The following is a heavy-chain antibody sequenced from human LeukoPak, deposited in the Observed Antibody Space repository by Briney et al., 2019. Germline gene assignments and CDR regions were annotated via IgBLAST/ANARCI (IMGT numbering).Heavy chain of an antibody. CDR1: GGPISTYY. J-gene: IGHJ4*02. CDR2: IYHSGST. D-gene: IGHD6-13*01. Sequence: SETLSLTCTVSGGPISTYYWSWIRQPPGKGLEWIGNIYHSGSTYYNPSLRSRVTISLDTSKNQFSLKLSSVTAADTAVYDCARGAAAAPHFDYWGQGTLVTVSS. CDR3: ARGAAAAPHFDY. V-gene: IGHV4-59*08.